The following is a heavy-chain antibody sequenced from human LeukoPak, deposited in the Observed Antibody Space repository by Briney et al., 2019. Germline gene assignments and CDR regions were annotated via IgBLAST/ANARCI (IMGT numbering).Heavy chain of an antibody. Sequence: ASVKVSCKASGYTFTGYYMHWVRQAPGQGLEWMGWINPNSGGTNYAQKFQGRVTMTRDTSISTAYMELSRLRSDDTAVYYCAKNSGYRGSGIDYWGQGTLVTVSS. V-gene: IGHV1-2*02. J-gene: IGHJ4*02. CDR2: INPNSGGT. D-gene: IGHD5-12*01. CDR3: AKNSGYRGSGIDY. CDR1: GYTFTGYY.